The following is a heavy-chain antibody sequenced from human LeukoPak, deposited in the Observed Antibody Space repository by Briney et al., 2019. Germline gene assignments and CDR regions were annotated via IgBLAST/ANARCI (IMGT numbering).Heavy chain of an antibody. Sequence: PGGSLRLSCAASGFTFSSYSMNWVRQAPGKGREWVSYISSSSSTMYYADSVKGRFTISRDNAKNSLYLQMNSLRAEDTAVYYCARGLGSGRHAFDIWGQGTMVTVSS. CDR3: ARGLGSGRHAFDI. CDR2: ISSSSSTM. D-gene: IGHD3-10*01. V-gene: IGHV3-48*01. J-gene: IGHJ3*02. CDR1: GFTFSSYS.